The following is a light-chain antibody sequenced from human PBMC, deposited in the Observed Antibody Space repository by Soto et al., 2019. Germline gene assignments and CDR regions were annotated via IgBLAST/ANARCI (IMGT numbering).Light chain of an antibody. CDR2: DNT. CDR3: QSYDTSLSGSKV. Sequence: SVLTQPASVSGAPGQRVTISCSGSSSNIGAGYLVHWYQQVPGTAPKLLIYDNTNRPSGVPDRFSGSKSGTSASLAITGLQAEDEADYFCQSYDTSLSGSKVFGGGTKLTVL. J-gene: IGLJ2*01. CDR1: SSNIGAGYL. V-gene: IGLV1-40*01.